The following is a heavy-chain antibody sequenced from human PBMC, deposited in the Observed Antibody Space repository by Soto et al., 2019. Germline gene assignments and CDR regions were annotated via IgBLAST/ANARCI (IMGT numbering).Heavy chain of an antibody. V-gene: IGHV4-59*01. CDR1: GGSISSYY. CDR3: ARVRLRGYSYYFDY. J-gene: IGHJ4*02. D-gene: IGHD5-18*01. CDR2: IYYSGST. Sequence: PSETLSLTCTVSGGSISSYYWSWIRQPPGKGLEWIGYIYYSGSTNYNPSLKSRVTISVDTSKNQFSLKLSSVTAADTAVYYCARVRLRGYSYYFDYWGQGTLVTVSS.